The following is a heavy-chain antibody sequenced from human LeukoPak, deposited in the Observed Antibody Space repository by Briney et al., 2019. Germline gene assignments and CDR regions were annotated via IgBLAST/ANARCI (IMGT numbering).Heavy chain of an antibody. CDR1: GGAFSGYY. CDR2: INHSGST. CDR3: ATQYSLYYFDY. J-gene: IGHJ4*02. V-gene: IGHV4-34*01. Sequence: SETLSLTCAVYGGAFSGYYWSWIRQPPGKGLEWIGEINHSGSTNYNPSLKSRVTISVDTSKNQFSLKLSSVTAADTAVYYCATQYSLYYFDYWGQGTLVTVSS. D-gene: IGHD2-21*01.